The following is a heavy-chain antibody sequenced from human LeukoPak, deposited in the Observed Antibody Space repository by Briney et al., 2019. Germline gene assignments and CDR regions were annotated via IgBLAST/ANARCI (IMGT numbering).Heavy chain of an antibody. CDR1: GDSISNYY. D-gene: IGHD4/OR15-4a*01. Sequence: PSETLSLTCTVSGDSISNYYWSWIRXPPGKXXEWIGCVYYSGSSNYDPSLKSRVTISLDTSKNQFSLRLNSVTAADTAVYYCARSLTTGIDWFDPWGQGTLVTVSS. J-gene: IGHJ5*02. CDR2: VYYSGSS. CDR3: ARSLTTGIDWFDP. V-gene: IGHV4-59*08.